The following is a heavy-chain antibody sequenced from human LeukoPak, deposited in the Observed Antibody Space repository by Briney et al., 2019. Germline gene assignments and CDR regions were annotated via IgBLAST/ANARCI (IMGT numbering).Heavy chain of an antibody. CDR1: GFAFDDYT. CDR3: AKDKSGDGYNTYFDY. V-gene: IGHV3-43*01. J-gene: IGHJ4*02. CDR2: IGWDGGGT. D-gene: IGHD5-24*01. Sequence: GGSLRLSCAASGFAFDDYTMHWVRQAPGKALEWVSLIGWDGGGTFYADSVKGRFTISRDNSKNSLYLQMNSLRTEDTALYFCAKDKSGDGYNTYFDYWGEGTLVTVSS.